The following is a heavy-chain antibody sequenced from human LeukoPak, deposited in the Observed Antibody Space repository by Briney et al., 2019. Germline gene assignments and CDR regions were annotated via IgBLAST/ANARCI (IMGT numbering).Heavy chain of an antibody. CDR3: ARSGDSSGWYYFDY. CDR2: INPNSGGT. D-gene: IGHD6-19*01. V-gene: IGHV1-2*02. Sequence: ASVKVSCKASGYTFTGYYMHWVRQAPGQGLEWMGWINPNSGGTNYAQKFQGRVTMTSDTSISTAYMELSRLRSDDTAVYCCARSGDSSGWYYFDYWGQGTLVTVSS. CDR1: GYTFTGYY. J-gene: IGHJ4*02.